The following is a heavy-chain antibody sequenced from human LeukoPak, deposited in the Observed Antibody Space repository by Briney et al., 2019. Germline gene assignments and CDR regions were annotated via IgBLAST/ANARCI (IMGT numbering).Heavy chain of an antibody. J-gene: IGHJ4*02. CDR1: GFTVSSNY. V-gene: IGHV3-53*01. D-gene: IGHD6-19*01. Sequence: GGSLRLSCAASGFTVSSNYMSWVRQAPGKGLEWVSVIYSGGSTYYADSVKGRFTISRDNSKNTLYLQMSSLRAEDTAVYYCARDGYSSGWYSHFDYWGQGTLVTVSS. CDR3: ARDGYSSGWYSHFDY. CDR2: IYSGGST.